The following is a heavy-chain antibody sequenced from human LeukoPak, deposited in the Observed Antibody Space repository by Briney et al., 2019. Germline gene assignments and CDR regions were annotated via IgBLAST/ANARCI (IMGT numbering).Heavy chain of an antibody. CDR2: ISAYNGNT. CDR3: ARGRGIAVAGTDWFDP. J-gene: IGHJ5*02. CDR1: GYTFTSYG. Sequence: ASVRVSCKASGYTFTSYGISWVRQAPGQGLEWMGWISAYNGNTNYAQKLQGRVTMTTDTSTSTAYMELRSLRSDDTAVYYCARGRGIAVAGTDWFDPWGQGTLVTASS. D-gene: IGHD6-19*01. V-gene: IGHV1-18*01.